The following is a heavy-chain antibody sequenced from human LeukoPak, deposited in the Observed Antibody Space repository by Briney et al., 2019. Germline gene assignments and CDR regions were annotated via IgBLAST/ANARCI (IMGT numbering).Heavy chain of an antibody. D-gene: IGHD2-21*01. V-gene: IGHV3-21*01. Sequence: GGSLRLSCAASGFTFSNSSMNWVRQAPGKGLEWVSSISGSGSYIYYADSVKGRFTISRDNAKNSLYLQMNSLRVEDTAVYYCAPRVVVITAPFDYWGQGTLVTVSS. CDR2: ISGSGSYI. CDR3: APRVVVITAPFDY. J-gene: IGHJ4*02. CDR1: GFTFSNSS.